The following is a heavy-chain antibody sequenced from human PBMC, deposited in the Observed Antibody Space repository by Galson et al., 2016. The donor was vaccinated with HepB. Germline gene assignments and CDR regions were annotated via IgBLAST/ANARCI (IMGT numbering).Heavy chain of an antibody. CDR3: ARHSRPELGIEPPGTRWFDP. CDR1: GFNFSAYS. CDR2: ISNTRSVI. D-gene: IGHD6-13*01. Sequence: SLRLSCAASGFNFSAYSMNWVRQAPGKGLEWISYISNTRSVIHYADSVKGRFTISRHNVNNSLYLQMNSLRDEDTAVYYCARHSRPELGIEPPGTRWFDPWGQGTLVTVSS. V-gene: IGHV3-48*02. J-gene: IGHJ5*02.